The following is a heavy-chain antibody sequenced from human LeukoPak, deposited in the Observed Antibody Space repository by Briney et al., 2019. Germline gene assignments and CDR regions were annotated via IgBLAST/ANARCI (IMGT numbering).Heavy chain of an antibody. CDR2: IYYSGST. D-gene: IGHD3-3*01. CDR3: ARSGPPYDYDFWSGYYHFDY. Sequence: SETLSLTCTISGGSISTFYWSWIRQPPGKGLEWIGYIYYSGSTNYNPSLKSRVTISIDTSKNQFSLKLSSVTAADTAVYYCARSGPPYDYDFWSGYYHFDYWGQGTLVTVSS. CDR1: GGSISTFY. V-gene: IGHV4-59*01. J-gene: IGHJ4*02.